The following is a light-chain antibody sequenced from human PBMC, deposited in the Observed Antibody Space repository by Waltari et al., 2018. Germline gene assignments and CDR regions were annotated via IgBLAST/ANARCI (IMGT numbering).Light chain of an antibody. CDR2: ELA. J-gene: IGKJ1*01. Sequence: DIQMTQSPATLPASVGDRVTITCRASQSIGRWLAWYQQKPGKAPKLLISELAKLQSGVPSRFSGSGSGTDFTLTINGLQPDDFAIYYCHQYMSYPWTFGLGTKVEIK. V-gene: IGKV1-5*03. CDR3: HQYMSYPWT. CDR1: QSIGRW.